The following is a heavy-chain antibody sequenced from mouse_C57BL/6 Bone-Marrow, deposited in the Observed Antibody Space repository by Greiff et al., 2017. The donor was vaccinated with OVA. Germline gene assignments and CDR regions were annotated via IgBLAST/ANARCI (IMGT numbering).Heavy chain of an antibody. Sequence: VKLLESGAELAKPGASVKLSCKASGCTFTSYWMHWLKQGPGQGLEWIGYISPSSGYTKSKQKLKDTATLTADKSSSTAYMQLSRLTYEDSAVYYCAASYYSNFAGFAYWGQGTLVTVSA. CDR2: ISPSSGYT. J-gene: IGHJ3*01. D-gene: IGHD2-5*01. CDR1: GCTFTSYW. CDR3: AASYYSNFAGFAY. V-gene: IGHV1-7*01.